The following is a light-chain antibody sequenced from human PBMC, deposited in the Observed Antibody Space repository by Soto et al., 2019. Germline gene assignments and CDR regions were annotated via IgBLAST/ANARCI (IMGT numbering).Light chain of an antibody. CDR1: SGYSHYA. J-gene: IGLJ2*01. V-gene: IGLV4-69*01. Sequence: QPVLTQLRSASASLGASIKLTCTLSSGYSHYAIAWHQQQPEKGPRYLMKVNSDGSHQTGDGIPDRFSGSKSGCDCYLSISSRQAEDEAGYYCQSWGAGLRVFGGGTTVTVL. CDR2: VNSDGSH. CDR3: QSWGAGLRV.